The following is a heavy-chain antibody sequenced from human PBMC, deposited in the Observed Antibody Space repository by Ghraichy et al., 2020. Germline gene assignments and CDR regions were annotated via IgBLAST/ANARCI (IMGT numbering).Heavy chain of an antibody. Sequence: GGSLRLSCKGSGYSFTSYWISWVRQMPGKGLEWMGRIDPSDSYTNYSPSFQGHVTISADKSISTAYLQWSSLKASDTAMYYCARQGVNGWVLGLFDPWGQGTLVTVSS. V-gene: IGHV5-10-1*01. J-gene: IGHJ5*02. CDR2: IDPSDSYT. CDR1: GYSFTSYW. D-gene: IGHD2-8*01. CDR3: ARQGVNGWVLGLFDP.